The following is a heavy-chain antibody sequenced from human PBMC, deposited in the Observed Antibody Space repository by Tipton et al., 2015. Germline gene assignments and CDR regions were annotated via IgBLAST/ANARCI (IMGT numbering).Heavy chain of an antibody. J-gene: IGHJ4*02. Sequence: TLSLTCTVSGGSISSEYWSWIRQPPGKGLEWIGYVFYTGSTYYNPSLESRVTISVDTFENQFSLKLSSVTAADTAVYYCARDRPGAKYFDYWGQGTLVTVSS. V-gene: IGHV4-59*01. CDR1: GGSISSEY. CDR2: VFYTGST. CDR3: ARDRPGAKYFDY. D-gene: IGHD7-27*01.